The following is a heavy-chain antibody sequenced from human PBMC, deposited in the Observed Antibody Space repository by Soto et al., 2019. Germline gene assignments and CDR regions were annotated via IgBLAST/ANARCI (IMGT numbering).Heavy chain of an antibody. CDR3: AKDRGIAARLFDY. Sequence: LRLSCAASGFTFSSYGMHWVRQAPGKGLEWVAVISYDGSNKYYADSVKGRFTISRDNSKNTLYLQMNSLRAEDTAVYYCAKDRGIAARLFDYWGQGTLVTVSS. V-gene: IGHV3-30*18. J-gene: IGHJ4*02. D-gene: IGHD6-25*01. CDR1: GFTFSSYG. CDR2: ISYDGSNK.